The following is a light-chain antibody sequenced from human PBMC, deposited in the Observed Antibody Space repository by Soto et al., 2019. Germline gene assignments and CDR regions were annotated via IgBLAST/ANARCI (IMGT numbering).Light chain of an antibody. J-gene: IGKJ1*01. CDR2: KAS. CDR1: QTISSW. Sequence: DIPMTQSPSTLSGSVEDRVTITCRASQTISSWLAWYQQKTGKDHKLLIYKASTLKSGVTSRFSGSGSGTDFTLNISSLQPDELATYYCQHYNSYSEALGQGTKVDLK. V-gene: IGKV1-5*03. CDR3: QHYNSYSEA.